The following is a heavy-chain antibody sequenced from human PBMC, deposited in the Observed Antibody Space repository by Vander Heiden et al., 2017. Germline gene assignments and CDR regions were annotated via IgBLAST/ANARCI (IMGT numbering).Heavy chain of an antibody. CDR2: VWYDGSKV. J-gene: IGHJ4*01. CDR3: VRGSGGRVYDDLGLLDY. Sequence: QIHLVEPGGGVVHSGRSLRLSCGASGFTLNYAMHWIRQDPGKGLGWVSLVWYDGSKVYYADSVNGRFTISRDSSKNMIYLEMHTLTAGDTAVYYCVRGSGGRVYDDLGLLDYWCDGPLV. V-gene: IGHV3-33*01. CDR1: GFTLNYA. D-gene: IGHD1-26*01.